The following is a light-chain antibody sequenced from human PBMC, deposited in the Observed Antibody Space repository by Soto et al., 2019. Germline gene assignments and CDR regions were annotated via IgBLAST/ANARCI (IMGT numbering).Light chain of an antibody. V-gene: IGKV3-15*01. CDR1: QSVSSS. J-gene: IGKJ1*01. CDR3: QQYNNWPRT. Sequence: EIVMTQSPATLSVSPGERATLSCRAGQSVSSSLAWYQQKPGQAPRLLIYGASTRATGIPARFSGSGSGTDFTLTISSLHSEDFAVYYCQQYNNWPRTFGQGTKVEIK. CDR2: GAS.